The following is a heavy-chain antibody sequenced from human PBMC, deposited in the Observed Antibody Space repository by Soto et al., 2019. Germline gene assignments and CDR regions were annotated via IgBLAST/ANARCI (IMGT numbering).Heavy chain of an antibody. D-gene: IGHD3-10*01. CDR2: INPSGGST. Sequence: QVQLVQSGAEVKKPGASVKVSCKASGYTFTSYYMHWVRQAPGQGLEWMGIINPSGGSTSYAQKFQGRGTMTRDTATSTVYMELSSLRSEDTAVYYCARDPGYYGSGSASQYFDYWGQGTLVTVSS. V-gene: IGHV1-46*01. CDR1: GYTFTSYY. J-gene: IGHJ4*02. CDR3: ARDPGYYGSGSASQYFDY.